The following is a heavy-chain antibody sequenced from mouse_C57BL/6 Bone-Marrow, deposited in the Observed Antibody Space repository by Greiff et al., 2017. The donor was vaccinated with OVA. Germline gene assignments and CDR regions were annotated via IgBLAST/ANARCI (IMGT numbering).Heavy chain of an antibody. J-gene: IGHJ3*01. CDR1: GYTFTSYW. D-gene: IGHD3-2*02. Sequence: QVQLQQPGAELVMPGASVKLSCKASGYTFTSYWMHWVKQRPGQGLEWIGEIDPSDSYTNYNQKFKGKSTLTVDKSSSTAYMQRSSLPSEDSAVYYCARSGSSGYPAWFAYWGQGTLVTVSA. CDR3: ARSGSSGYPAWFAY. CDR2: IDPSDSYT. V-gene: IGHV1-69*01.